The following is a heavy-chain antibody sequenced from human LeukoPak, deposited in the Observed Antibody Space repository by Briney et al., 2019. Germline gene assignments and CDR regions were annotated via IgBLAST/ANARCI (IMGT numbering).Heavy chain of an antibody. D-gene: IGHD6-13*01. J-gene: IGHJ4*02. V-gene: IGHV1-69*04. CDR1: GGTFSSYA. Sequence: ASVKVSCKASGGTFSSYAISWVRQAPGQGLEWMGRIIPILGIANYAQKFQGRVTITADKSTSTAYMELSSLRSEDTAVYYCARDTAGYSSSWPYWGQGTLVTVSS. CDR3: ARDTAGYSSSWPY. CDR2: IIPILGIA.